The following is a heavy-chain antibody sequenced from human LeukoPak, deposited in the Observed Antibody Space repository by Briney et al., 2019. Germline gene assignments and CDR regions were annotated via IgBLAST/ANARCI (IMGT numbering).Heavy chain of an antibody. J-gene: IGHJ3*02. CDR1: GFTFSTYW. V-gene: IGHV3-74*01. D-gene: IGHD3-3*01. CDR3: ARLWSGISFDM. Sequence: GGSLRLSCAASGFTFSTYWMHWVRHAPGKGPVWVSRINSDGSITTYADSVKGRFTISRDNAKNTLYLQMNSLRAEDTAVYYCARLWSGISFDMWGQGTMVTVSS. CDR2: INSDGSIT.